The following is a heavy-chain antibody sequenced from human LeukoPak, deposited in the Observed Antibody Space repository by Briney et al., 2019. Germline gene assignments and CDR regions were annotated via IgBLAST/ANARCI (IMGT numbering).Heavy chain of an antibody. J-gene: IGHJ4*02. V-gene: IGHV1-69*05. D-gene: IGHD2-8*02. CDR2: ITPLFGTA. CDR3: ARGEAWGVLRAHFDY. CDR1: GGTFSKYT. Sequence: SVKVSCKASGGTFSKYTISWVRQRPGQGLEWMGGITPLFGTANYAQKFQGRVTITTDTSTSTAYMELRSLRSDDTAVYYCARGEAWGVLRAHFDYWGQGTPVTVSS.